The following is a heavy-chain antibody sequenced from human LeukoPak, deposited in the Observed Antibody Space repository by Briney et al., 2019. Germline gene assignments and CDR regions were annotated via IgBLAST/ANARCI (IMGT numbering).Heavy chain of an antibody. D-gene: IGHD5-12*01. J-gene: IGHJ4*02. Sequence: PGGSLRLSCVASGFTFSSYAMNWVRQAPGKGLEWVSAISGSGGSTYYADSVKGRFTISRDNSENTLYLRMNSLRAEDTAVYYCAKDRRNTVPTISDSWGQGTLVTVCS. V-gene: IGHV3-23*01. CDR2: ISGSGGST. CDR3: AKDRRNTVPTISDS. CDR1: GFTFSSYA.